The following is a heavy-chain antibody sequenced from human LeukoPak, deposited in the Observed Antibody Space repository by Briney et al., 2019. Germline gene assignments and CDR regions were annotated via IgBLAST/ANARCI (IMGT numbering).Heavy chain of an antibody. CDR1: GFTFSNYW. J-gene: IGHJ4*02. Sequence: GGSLRLSCTASGFTFSNYWMSWVRQAPGKGLEWVANIKEDGSEKYYVDSVKGRFTISRDNARNSLYLQMNSLRAEDTAVYYCASGRQLGYWGQGTLVTVSS. D-gene: IGHD6-13*01. V-gene: IGHV3-7*01. CDR2: IKEDGSEK. CDR3: ASGRQLGY.